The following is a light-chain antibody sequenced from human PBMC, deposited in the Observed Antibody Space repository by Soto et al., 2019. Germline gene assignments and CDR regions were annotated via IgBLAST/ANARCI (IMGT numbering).Light chain of an antibody. J-gene: IGKJ1*01. Sequence: EIVLTQSPATLSLSPGKRATLSCRVSRSVNIFLAWYQQKPGQAPRLLSYDASNRATGIPVRFSGSGSGTNFPLTIGSLEREHFEAYYCQQGSRWPVTLGQGTKVDI. CDR2: DAS. CDR1: RSVNIF. V-gene: IGKV3-11*01. CDR3: QQGSRWPVT.